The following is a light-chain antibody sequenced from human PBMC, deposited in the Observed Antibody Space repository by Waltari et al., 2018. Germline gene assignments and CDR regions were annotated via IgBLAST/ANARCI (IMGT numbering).Light chain of an antibody. J-gene: IGLJ2*01. V-gene: IGLV2-14*03. CDR2: DVN. CDR1: SSDVGGYNY. CDR3: SSYTSSSTLV. Sequence: QSALTQPASVSGSPGQSITISCTGTSSDVGGYNYVSWYQQHPGKAPKLMIYDVNNRPAGVSNRVSGSQSGNTASLTISGLQAEDEADYFCSSYTSSSTLVFGGGTKLTVL.